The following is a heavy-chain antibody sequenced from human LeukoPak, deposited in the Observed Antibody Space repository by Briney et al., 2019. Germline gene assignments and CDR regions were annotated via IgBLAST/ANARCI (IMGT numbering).Heavy chain of an antibody. V-gene: IGHV4-4*07. Sequence: SETLSLTCTVSGGSISSYHWSWIRQSAGRELGWIGRVYNTGTTNSNPSLKSRVTMSVDTSKNRFSLKLTSVTAADTAVYFCARDRIAETATGYDYWGQGTLVTVSS. CDR3: ARDRIAETATGYDY. J-gene: IGHJ4*02. D-gene: IGHD6-13*01. CDR2: VYNTGTT. CDR1: GGSISSYH.